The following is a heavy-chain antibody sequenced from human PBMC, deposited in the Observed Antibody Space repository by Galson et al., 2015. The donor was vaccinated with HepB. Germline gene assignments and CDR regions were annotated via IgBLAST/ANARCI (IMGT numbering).Heavy chain of an antibody. Sequence: TLSLTCTVSGGSISSSNYYWGWIRQPPGKGLEWIGSIYYSGSTYYNPSLKSRVTISVDRSKNQFSLKLSSVTAADTAVYYCARAYYYDSSSDAFDIWGQGTMVTVSS. CDR3: ARAYYYDSSSDAFDI. V-gene: IGHV4-39*07. CDR2: IYYSGST. J-gene: IGHJ3*02. D-gene: IGHD3-22*01. CDR1: GGSISSSNYY.